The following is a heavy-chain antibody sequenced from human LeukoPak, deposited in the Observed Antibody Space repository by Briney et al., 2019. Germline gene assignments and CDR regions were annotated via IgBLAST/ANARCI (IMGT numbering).Heavy chain of an antibody. J-gene: IGHJ5*02. CDR2: INPNSGGT. CDR3: ARVGLYCSSTSCYSPPNWFDL. Sequence: EASVKVSCKASGYTFTGYYMHWVRQAPGQGLEWMGWINPNSGGTNYAQKFQGRVTMTRDTSISTAYMELSRLRSDDTAVYYCARVGLYCSSTSCYSPPNWFDLWGQGTLVTVSS. D-gene: IGHD2-2*02. V-gene: IGHV1-2*02. CDR1: GYTFTGYY.